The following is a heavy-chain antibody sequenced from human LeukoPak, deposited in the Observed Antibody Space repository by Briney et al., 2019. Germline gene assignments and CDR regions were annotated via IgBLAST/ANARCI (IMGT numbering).Heavy chain of an antibody. Sequence: SETLSLTCGVYGGSFSAYYWSWIRQPPGKGLEWIGDINHSGTTNHNPSLKSRVTISVDTSKNQFSLKLSSVTAADTAVYYCARDLPRYGDQSFGGWGQGTLVTVSS. V-gene: IGHV4-34*01. CDR1: GGSFSAYY. J-gene: IGHJ4*02. D-gene: IGHD4-17*01. CDR3: ARDLPRYGDQSFGG. CDR2: INHSGTT.